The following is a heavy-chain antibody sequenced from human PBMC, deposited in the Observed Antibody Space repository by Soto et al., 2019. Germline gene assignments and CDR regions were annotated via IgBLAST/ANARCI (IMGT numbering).Heavy chain of an antibody. J-gene: IGHJ6*02. CDR2: ISAYNGNT. V-gene: IGHV1-18*04. D-gene: IGHD2-2*01. CDR1: GYTFTSYG. CDR3: ARDIVVVPAADYYYYYGMDV. Sequence: ASVKVSCKASGYTFTSYGISWVRQAPGQGLEWMGWISAYNGNTNYAQKLQGRVTMTTDTSTSTAYMELRSLRSDDTATYYCARDIVVVPAADYYYYYGMDVWGQGTTVTVSS.